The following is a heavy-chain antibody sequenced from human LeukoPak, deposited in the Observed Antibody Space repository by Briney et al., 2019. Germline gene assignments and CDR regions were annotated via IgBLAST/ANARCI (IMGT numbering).Heavy chain of an antibody. CDR2: ISAYNGNT. CDR1: GYTFTSYG. CDR3: ARVNRGSGWYGQSYYYGMDV. Sequence: ASVKGSCKASGYTFTSYGISWVRQAPGQGLEWMGWISAYNGNTNYAQKLQGRVTMATDTSTSTAYMELRSLRSDDTAVYYCARVNRGSGWYGQSYYYGMDVWGQGTTVTVSS. D-gene: IGHD6-19*01. V-gene: IGHV1-18*01. J-gene: IGHJ6*02.